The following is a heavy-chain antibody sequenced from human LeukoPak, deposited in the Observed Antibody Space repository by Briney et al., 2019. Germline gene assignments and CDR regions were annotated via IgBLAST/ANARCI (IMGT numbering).Heavy chain of an antibody. Sequence: GGSLRLSCAASGFIFSGYWMHWVRQAPGKGLVWVSRLNTDGSSTSYADSVKGRFTISRDNAKNTLYLQMNSLRAEDTAVYFCARDDAFRGVAMDVWGQGTTVTVSS. D-gene: IGHD3-16*01. CDR3: ARDDAFRGVAMDV. CDR1: GFIFSGYW. V-gene: IGHV3-74*01. J-gene: IGHJ6*01. CDR2: LNTDGSST.